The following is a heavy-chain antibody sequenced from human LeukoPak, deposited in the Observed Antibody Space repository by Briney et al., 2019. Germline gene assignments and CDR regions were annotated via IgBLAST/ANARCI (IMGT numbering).Heavy chain of an antibody. J-gene: IGHJ4*02. CDR2: IYSGGST. CDR3: ARDPGYCSGGSCYPTYYFDY. CDR1: EFTVSSNY. Sequence: PGGSLRLSCAASEFTVSSNYMSWVRQAPGKGLEWVSVIYSGGSTYYADSVKGRFTISRDNSKNTLYLQMNSLRAEDTAVYYCARDPGYCSGGSCYPTYYFDYWGQGTLVTVSS. D-gene: IGHD2-15*01. V-gene: IGHV3-53*01.